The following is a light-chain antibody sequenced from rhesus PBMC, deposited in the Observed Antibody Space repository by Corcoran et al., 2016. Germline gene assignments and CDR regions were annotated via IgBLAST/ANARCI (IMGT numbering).Light chain of an antibody. CDR3: QHGYGTPLYS. CDR2: KAS. Sequence: DIQMTQSPSSLSASIGDRVTITCQASQDITNNLAWYQQKPGKVPNLLIYKASTLNSGVPSRFSGRGSGTDFTPTLSSLQPEDFASYSCQHGYGTPLYSFGQGTKVEIK. V-gene: IGKV1-25*01. J-gene: IGKJ2*01. CDR1: QDITNN.